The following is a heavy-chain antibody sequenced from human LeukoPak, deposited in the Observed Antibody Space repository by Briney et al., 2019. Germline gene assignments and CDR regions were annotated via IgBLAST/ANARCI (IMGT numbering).Heavy chain of an antibody. CDR3: AKAPVTSCRGAYCYPFDS. CDR1: GFTFSSYS. Sequence: PGGSLRLSCAASGFTFSSYSMNWVRQAPGKGLEWVSSIISSSSYIYYADSVEGRFTISRDNSKNTLYLQMNSLRAEDAAVYFCAKAPVTSCRGAYCYPFDSWGQGTLVTVSS. J-gene: IGHJ4*02. CDR2: IISSSSYI. D-gene: IGHD2-21*01. V-gene: IGHV3-21*04.